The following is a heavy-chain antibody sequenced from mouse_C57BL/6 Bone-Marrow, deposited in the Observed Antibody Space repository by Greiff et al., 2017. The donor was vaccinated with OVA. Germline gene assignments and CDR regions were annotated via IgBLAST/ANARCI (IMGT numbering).Heavy chain of an antibody. CDR3: ARAPRWDDWYFDV. CDR1: GYTFTSYW. CDR2: IYPGSGST. Sequence: VQLQQPGAELVKPGASVKMSCKASGYTFTSYWITWVKQRPGQGLEWIGDIYPGSGSTNYNEKFKSKATLTVDTSSSTAYMQLSSLTSEDSAVYYCARAPRWDDWYFDVWGTGTTVTVSS. J-gene: IGHJ1*03. V-gene: IGHV1-55*01. D-gene: IGHD4-1*01.